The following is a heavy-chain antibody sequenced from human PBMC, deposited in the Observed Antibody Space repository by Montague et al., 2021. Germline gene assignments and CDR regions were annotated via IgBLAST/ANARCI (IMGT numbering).Heavy chain of an antibody. CDR2: IYYSGST. CDR3: ARVGATVTAPFDF. V-gene: IGHV4-31*11. Sequence: TLSLTCAVSGGSISSTAYYRSWIRQHPGKGLVWIGYIYYSGSTYYNPSLKSRVTISVDTSQNQFSLNLNSVTAADTAVYYCARVGATVTAPFDFWGQGTLVTVSS. D-gene: IGHD4-17*01. J-gene: IGHJ4*02. CDR1: GGSISSTAYY.